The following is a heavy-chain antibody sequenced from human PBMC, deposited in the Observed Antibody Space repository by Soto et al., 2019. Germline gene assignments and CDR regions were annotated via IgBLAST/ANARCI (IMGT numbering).Heavy chain of an antibody. Sequence: PSETLSLTCTVSGGSISSGDYYWSWIRQPPGKGLEWIGYIYYSGSTYYNPSLKSRVTISVDTSKNQFSLKLSSVTAADTAVYYCARVRHIVVVTAVSLFDYWGQGTLVTVSS. V-gene: IGHV4-30-4*01. CDR2: IYYSGST. D-gene: IGHD2-21*02. CDR3: ARVRHIVVVTAVSLFDY. CDR1: GGSISSGDYY. J-gene: IGHJ4*02.